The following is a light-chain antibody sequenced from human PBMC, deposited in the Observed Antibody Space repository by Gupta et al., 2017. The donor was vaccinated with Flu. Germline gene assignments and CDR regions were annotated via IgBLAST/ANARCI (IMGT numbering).Light chain of an antibody. CDR1: QSVSSY. CDR2: DAS. Sequence: EIVLTQSPATLSLSPGERATLSCRASQSVSSYLAWYQQKPGQAPRLLIYDASNRDTGIPARFSGSGYGTDFTLTISSREPEDFAVYYCQQRSNWSLYTFGQGTKLEIK. CDR3: QQRSNWSLYT. J-gene: IGKJ2*01. V-gene: IGKV3-11*01.